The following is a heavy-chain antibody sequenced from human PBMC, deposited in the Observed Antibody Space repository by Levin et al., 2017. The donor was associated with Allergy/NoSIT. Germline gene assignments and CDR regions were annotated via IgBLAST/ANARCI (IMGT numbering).Heavy chain of an antibody. CDR1: GDSVSSTSAA. CDR2: TYYRSKWYN. CDR3: ARFYASGIDAFDI. D-gene: IGHD3-10*01. J-gene: IGHJ3*02. Sequence: LSQTLSLTCAISGDSVSSTSAAWNWIRQSPSRGLEWLGRTYYRSKWYNDYAVSVKSRIIINSDTSKNQFSLQLSSVTPEDTAVYYCARFYASGIDAFDIWGQGTKVTVSS. V-gene: IGHV6-1*01.